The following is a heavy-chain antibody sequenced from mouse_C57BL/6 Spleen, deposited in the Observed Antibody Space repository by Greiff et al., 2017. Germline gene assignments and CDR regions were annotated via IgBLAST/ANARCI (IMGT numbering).Heavy chain of an antibody. Sequence: VQLQQPGAELVKPGASVKMSCKASGYTFTSYWITWVKQRPGQGLEWIGDIYPGSGSTNYNEKFKSKATLTVDTSSSTAYMQLSSLTSEDSAVYYCARTHGSSLYAMDYWGQGTSVTVSS. CDR2: IYPGSGST. V-gene: IGHV1-55*01. J-gene: IGHJ4*01. CDR3: ARTHGSSLYAMDY. D-gene: IGHD1-1*01. CDR1: GYTFTSYW.